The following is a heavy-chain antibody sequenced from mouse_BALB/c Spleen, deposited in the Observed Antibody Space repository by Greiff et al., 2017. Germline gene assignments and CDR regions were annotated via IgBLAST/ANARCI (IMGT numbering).Heavy chain of an antibody. Sequence: VQGVESGPGLVAPSQSLSITCTVSGFSLTGYGVNWVRQPPGKGLEWLGMIWGDGSTDYNSALKSRLSISKDNSKSQVFLKMNSLQTDDTARYYCARGAITTWYFDYWGQGTTLTVAS. CDR2: IWGDGST. V-gene: IGHV2-6-7*01. J-gene: IGHJ2*01. D-gene: IGHD2-4*01. CDR3: ARGAITTWYFDY. CDR1: GFSLTGYG.